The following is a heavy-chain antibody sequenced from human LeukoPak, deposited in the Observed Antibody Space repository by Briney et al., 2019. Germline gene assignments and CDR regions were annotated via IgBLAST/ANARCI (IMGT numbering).Heavy chain of an antibody. D-gene: IGHD2-21*02. V-gene: IGHV3-21*05. J-gene: IGHJ6*02. Sequence: KPGGSLRLSCAASGFTFRSYSMNWVRQAPGKGLEWISYTDVGGDGYKYYADSVKGRFTISRDNAKNSLYLQMNSLRVEDTAVYYCARGVTATRYFYSGLDVWGQGTTVTVSS. CDR3: ARGVTATRYFYSGLDV. CDR1: GFTFRSYS. CDR2: TDVGGDGYK.